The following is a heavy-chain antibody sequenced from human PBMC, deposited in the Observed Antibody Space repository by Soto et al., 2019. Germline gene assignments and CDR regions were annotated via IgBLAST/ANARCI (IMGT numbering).Heavy chain of an antibody. CDR3: AKGDCSSTSCYLPGFDY. V-gene: IGHV3-30*18. CDR1: GFTFSSYG. Sequence: QVQLVESGGGVVQPGRSLRLSCAASGFTFSSYGMHWVRQAPVKGLEWVAVISYDGSNKYYADSVKGRFTISRDNSKNTLYLQMNSLRAEDTAVYYCAKGDCSSTSCYLPGFDYWGQGTLVTVSS. J-gene: IGHJ4*02. D-gene: IGHD2-2*01. CDR2: ISYDGSNK.